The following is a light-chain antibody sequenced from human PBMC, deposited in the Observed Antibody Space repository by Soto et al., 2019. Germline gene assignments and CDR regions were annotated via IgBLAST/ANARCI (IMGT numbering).Light chain of an antibody. CDR3: QQYNSYRT. Sequence: DIQMTQSPSTLSASVGDRFTITCRASQSISSWLAWYQQKPGKAPXXLIYDASSLESGVPSRFSGSGSGTEFTLTISSLQPDDFATYYCQQYNSYRTFGQGTKVDIK. CDR2: DAS. J-gene: IGKJ1*01. V-gene: IGKV1-5*01. CDR1: QSISSW.